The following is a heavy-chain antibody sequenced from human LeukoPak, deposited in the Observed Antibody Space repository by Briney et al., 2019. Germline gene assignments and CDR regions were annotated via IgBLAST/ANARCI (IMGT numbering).Heavy chain of an antibody. CDR3: ARGGSTYYDFWSGYDANYYYGMDV. Sequence: SETLSLTCTVSGGSISSYYWSWIRQPPGKGLEWIGYIYYSGSTNYNPSLKGRVTISVDTSKNQFSLKLSSVTAADTAVYYCARGGSTYYDFWSGYDANYYYGMDVWGQGTTVTVSS. CDR2: IYYSGST. V-gene: IGHV4-59*01. J-gene: IGHJ6*02. CDR1: GGSISSYY. D-gene: IGHD3-3*01.